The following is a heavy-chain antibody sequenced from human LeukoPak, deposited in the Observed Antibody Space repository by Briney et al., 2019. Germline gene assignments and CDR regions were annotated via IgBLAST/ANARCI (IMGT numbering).Heavy chain of an antibody. CDR1: GGSISSYY. Sequence: SETLSLTCTVSGGSISSYYWSWIRQPPGKGLEWIGYIYYSGSTNYNPSLKSRVTISVDTSKNQFSLKLSSVTAADTAVYYCARAEWLLLRFDAFDIWGQGTMVTVSS. CDR2: IYYSGST. D-gene: IGHD3-22*01. J-gene: IGHJ3*02. V-gene: IGHV4-59*01. CDR3: ARAEWLLLRFDAFDI.